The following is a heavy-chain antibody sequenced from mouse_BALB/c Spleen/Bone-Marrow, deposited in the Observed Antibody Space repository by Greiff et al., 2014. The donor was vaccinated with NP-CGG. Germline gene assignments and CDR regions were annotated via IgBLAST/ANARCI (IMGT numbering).Heavy chain of an antibody. V-gene: IGHV2-9*02. J-gene: IGHJ4*01. Sequence: VQVVESGPGLVAPSQSLSITCTVSGFSLTNYGVHWVRQPPGKGLEWLGVIWADGSTNYNSALMSRLSISKDNSKSQVFFKMNSLQTDDTAMYYCARITTATGAMDHWGQGTSVTVSS. D-gene: IGHD1-2*01. CDR3: ARITTATGAMDH. CDR1: GFSLTNYG. CDR2: IWADGST.